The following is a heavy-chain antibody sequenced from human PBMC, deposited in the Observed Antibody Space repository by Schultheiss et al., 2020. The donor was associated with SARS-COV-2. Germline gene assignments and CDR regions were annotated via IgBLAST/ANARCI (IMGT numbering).Heavy chain of an antibody. V-gene: IGHV3-33*08. CDR2: IWYDGSNK. Sequence: GGSLRLSCAASGFTFSSYGMHWVRQAPGKGLEWVAVIWYDGSNKYYADSVKGRFTISRDNSKNTLYLQMGSLRAEDMAVYYCARGREYDFWSGYYKVWNDAFDIWGQGTMVTVSS. CDR1: GFTFSSYG. CDR3: ARGREYDFWSGYYKVWNDAFDI. J-gene: IGHJ3*02. D-gene: IGHD3-3*01.